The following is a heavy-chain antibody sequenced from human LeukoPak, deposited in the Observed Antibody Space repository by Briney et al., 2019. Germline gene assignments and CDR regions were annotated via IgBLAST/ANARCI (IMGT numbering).Heavy chain of an antibody. CDR3: TSNPPGIARDGAEYFQH. D-gene: IGHD6-13*01. J-gene: IGHJ1*01. CDR2: ISSSSSHI. V-gene: IGHV3-21*01. CDR1: RFTFSSDI. Sequence: GGYLRLSCAASRFTFSSDIMNCVRQAPGKGLEWVSSISSSSSHIYYADSVKCRFTISRDNAKNSLYLQMNSLRAEDTAVYYCTSNPPGIARDGAEYFQHWGQGTLVTVSS.